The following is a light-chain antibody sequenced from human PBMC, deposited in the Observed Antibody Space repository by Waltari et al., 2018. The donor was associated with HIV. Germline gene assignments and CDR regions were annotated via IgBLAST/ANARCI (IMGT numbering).Light chain of an antibody. CDR3: AAWDDSLNGQV. V-gene: IGLV1-44*01. CDR1: SSTIGSNT. J-gene: IGLJ1*01. CDR2: SNN. Sequence: QSVLTQPPSASGTPGQRVTISCSGSSSTIGSNTVHWYQQLPGTAPKLLIYSNNQRPSGVPDRFSGSKSGTSASLAISGLQSEDEADYYCAAWDDSLNGQVFGTGTKVTVL.